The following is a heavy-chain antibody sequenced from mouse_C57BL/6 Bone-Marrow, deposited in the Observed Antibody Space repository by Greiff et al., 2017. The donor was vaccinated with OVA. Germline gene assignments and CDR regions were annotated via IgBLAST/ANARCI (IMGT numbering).Heavy chain of an antibody. CDR1: GFTFSSYA. J-gene: IGHJ3*01. CDR3: ARDPELGLWQLGAY. CDR2: ISDGGSYT. D-gene: IGHD4-1*01. V-gene: IGHV5-4*01. Sequence: DVQLVESGGGLVKPGGSLKLSCAASGFTFSSYAMSWVRQTPEKRLEWVATISDGGSYTYYPDNVKGRFTISRDNAKNNLYLQMSHLKSEDTAMYYCARDPELGLWQLGAYWGQGTLVTVSA.